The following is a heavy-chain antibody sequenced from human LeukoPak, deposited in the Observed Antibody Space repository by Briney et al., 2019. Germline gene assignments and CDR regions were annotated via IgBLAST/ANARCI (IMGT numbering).Heavy chain of an antibody. J-gene: IGHJ4*02. CDR3: ARTTSPARYADYQQIDY. Sequence: PSETLSLTCTVSGGSISHYYWSWIRQSPGKGLEWIGYIYFFGNTDYTPSLKSRVTISVDTSKNQFSLRLSSVTAADTAVYYCARTTSPARYADYQQIDYWGQGTLVTVSS. CDR1: GGSISHYY. CDR2: IYFFGNT. D-gene: IGHD4-17*01. V-gene: IGHV4-59*01.